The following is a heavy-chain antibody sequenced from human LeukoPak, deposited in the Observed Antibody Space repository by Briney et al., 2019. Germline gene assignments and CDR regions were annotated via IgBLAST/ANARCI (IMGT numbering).Heavy chain of an antibody. V-gene: IGHV3-9*01. CDR3: AKDYGYSSSWYDY. D-gene: IGHD6-13*01. CDR1: GFTFDDYG. CDR2: ISWNSASV. Sequence: GGSLRLSCEASGFTFDDYGMHWVRQAPGKGLEWVSTISWNSASVGYVDSVKGRFTISRDNAKKTLYLQMNSLRPEDTALYYCAKDYGYSSSWYDYWGQGTLVTVPS. J-gene: IGHJ4*02.